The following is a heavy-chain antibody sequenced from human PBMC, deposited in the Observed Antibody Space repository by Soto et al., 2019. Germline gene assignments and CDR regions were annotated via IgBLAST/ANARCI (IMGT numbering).Heavy chain of an antibody. Sequence: GESLKISCKGSGYSFTIYWIGWVRQMPGKGLEWMGIIYPGDSDTRYSPSFQGQVTISADKSISTAYLQWSSLKASDTAMYYCARGPTIAAAASNWFDPWGQGTLVTVSS. V-gene: IGHV5-51*01. CDR1: GYSFTIYW. J-gene: IGHJ5*02. CDR2: IYPGDSDT. CDR3: ARGPTIAAAASNWFDP. D-gene: IGHD6-13*01.